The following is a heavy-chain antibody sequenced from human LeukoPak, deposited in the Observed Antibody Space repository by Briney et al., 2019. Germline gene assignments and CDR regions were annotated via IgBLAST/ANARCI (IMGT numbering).Heavy chain of an antibody. CDR2: ISWDGGTI. V-gene: IGHV3-9*03. J-gene: IGHJ4*02. CDR1: GFTFHDYA. D-gene: IGHD6-6*01. CDR3: AKGPTYSSSSLFDY. Sequence: GRSLRLSCAASGFTFHDYAMHWVRQAPGKGLEWVSGISWDGGTIDYADSVKGRFTISRDNAKNSLYLQMNSLRPEDMALYYCAKGPTYSSSSLFDYWGQGILVAVSS.